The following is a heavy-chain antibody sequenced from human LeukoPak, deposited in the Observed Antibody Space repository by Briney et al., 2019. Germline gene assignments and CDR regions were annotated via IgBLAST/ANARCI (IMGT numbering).Heavy chain of an antibody. CDR2: INHSGST. CDR3: ARGPGDGYNYYYFDY. D-gene: IGHD5-24*01. V-gene: IGHV4-34*01. CDR1: GFTVSSNY. J-gene: IGHJ4*02. Sequence: PGGSLRLSCAASGFTVSSNYMSWVRQPPGKGLEWIGEINHSGSTNYNPSLKSRVTISVDTSKNQFSLKLSSVTAADTAVYYCARGPGDGYNYYYFDYWGQGTLVTVSS.